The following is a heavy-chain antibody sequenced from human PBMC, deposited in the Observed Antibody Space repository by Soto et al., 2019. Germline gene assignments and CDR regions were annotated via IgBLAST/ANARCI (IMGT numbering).Heavy chain of an antibody. D-gene: IGHD4-17*01. J-gene: IGHJ4*02. V-gene: IGHV3-49*03. Sequence: GGSLRLSCKTFGFTFCDYGMSWFRQAPGKGLEWVGFIRTKDYGEATEYAASVKGRFTISRDDSDRIVYLQMNSLTSGDTAIYYCSRSTTVTRKSDYWGQGALVTVSS. CDR1: GFTFCDYG. CDR3: SRSTTVTRKSDY. CDR2: IRTKDYGEAT.